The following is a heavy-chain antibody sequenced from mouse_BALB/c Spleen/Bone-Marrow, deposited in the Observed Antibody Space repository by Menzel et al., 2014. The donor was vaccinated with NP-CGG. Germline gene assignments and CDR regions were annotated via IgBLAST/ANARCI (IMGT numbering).Heavy chain of an antibody. Sequence: QVQLQQSGAELARPGASVKMSCKASGYTSTYYTMYWVEQRPGQGLEWIGYINPNSDYTNYNQKFKDKATLTADKSSSTAYMQLSSLTSEDSAVYYCAREVYGSWFAYWGQGTLVTVSA. CDR1: GYTSTYYT. CDR2: INPNSDYT. J-gene: IGHJ3*01. CDR3: AREVYGSWFAY. D-gene: IGHD2-2*01. V-gene: IGHV1-4*01.